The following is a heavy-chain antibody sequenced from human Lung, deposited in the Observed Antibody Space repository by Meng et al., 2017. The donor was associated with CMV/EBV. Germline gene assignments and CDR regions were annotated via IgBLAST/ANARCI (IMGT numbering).Heavy chain of an antibody. J-gene: IGHJ5*02. CDR1: GYTFTSYD. Sequence: AEVKKPGSSVKVSCKASGYTFTSYDINWVRQATGQGLEWMGWMNPNSGNTGYAQKFQGRVTMTMNTSISTAYMELSSLRSEDTAVYYCARGYCSGGSCPVFDPWGQGTLVTVSS. V-gene: IGHV1-8*01. CDR2: MNPNSGNT. CDR3: ARGYCSGGSCPVFDP. D-gene: IGHD2-15*01.